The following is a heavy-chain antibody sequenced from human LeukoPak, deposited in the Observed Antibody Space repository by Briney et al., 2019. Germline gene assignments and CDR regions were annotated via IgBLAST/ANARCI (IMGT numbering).Heavy chain of an antibody. Sequence: GGSLRLSCAASGFTVSTNYMSWVRQAPGKGLEWVSVIDSGGSKKYAESVKGRFTISRDNSKNTLYLQMNSLRAEDTAVYYCARGSPDDSSASWGQGTLVTVSS. D-gene: IGHD3-22*01. CDR2: IDSGGSK. J-gene: IGHJ5*02. V-gene: IGHV3-66*01. CDR1: GFTVSTNY. CDR3: ARGSPDDSSAS.